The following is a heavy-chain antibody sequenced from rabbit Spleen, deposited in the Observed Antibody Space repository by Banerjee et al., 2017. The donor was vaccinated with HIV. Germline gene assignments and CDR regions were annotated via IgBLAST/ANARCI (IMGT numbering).Heavy chain of an antibody. Sequence: HLKETGGGLVQPGGSLTLSCKASGFDFSSYYMSWVRQAPGKGLEWIGIIYVGGGNTDYASWVNGRFTISSDNAQNTVDLQMNSLTAADTATYFCATSSDVVRYYFDLWGQGTLVTVS. J-gene: IGHJ4*01. V-gene: IGHV1S7*01. CDR2: IYVGGGNT. CDR3: ATSSDVVRYYFDL. CDR1: GFDFSSYY. D-gene: IGHD1-1*01.